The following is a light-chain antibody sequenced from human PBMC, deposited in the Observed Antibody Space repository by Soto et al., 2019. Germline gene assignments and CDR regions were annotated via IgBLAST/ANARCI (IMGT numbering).Light chain of an antibody. Sequence: DIQMTQSPSTLSASVGDRVTITCRASQSISSWLAWYQQKPGKAPKLLIYDASSLESGVPSRFSGSGSGTEFTLTISSLQPDDFATYYCQQYNSYSMYTFXQGTKVDIK. CDR1: QSISSW. J-gene: IGKJ2*01. CDR2: DAS. V-gene: IGKV1-5*01. CDR3: QQYNSYSMYT.